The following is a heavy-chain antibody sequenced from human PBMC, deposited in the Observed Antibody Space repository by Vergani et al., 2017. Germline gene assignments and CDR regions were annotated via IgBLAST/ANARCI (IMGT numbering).Heavy chain of an antibody. Sequence: QVQLVESGGGLVKPGGSLRLSCAASGVIFSDYYMTWIRQTPGKGLEWISQISGRGDTIYYAASVRGRFSVSRDNAKNSLYLQMNSLRVGDSAIYYCARDSTSPVGSDYWGLGTLVTVSS. J-gene: IGHJ4*02. CDR3: ARDSTSPVGSDY. CDR2: ISGRGDTI. V-gene: IGHV3-11*04. D-gene: IGHD3-10*01. CDR1: GVIFSDYY.